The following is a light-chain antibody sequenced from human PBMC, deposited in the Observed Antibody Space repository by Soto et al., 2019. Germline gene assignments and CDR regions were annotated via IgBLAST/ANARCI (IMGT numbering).Light chain of an antibody. J-gene: IGKJ4*01. CDR2: GAF. Sequence: VMTQSPATLSVSPGERATLSCRASQSVGSNLAWYQQKPGQAPRLLIYGAFTRATGIPARFSGSGSGTEFTLTISSLQSEDFAVYYCQQYNNWPPLTFGGGTKV. V-gene: IGKV3-15*01. CDR3: QQYNNWPPLT. CDR1: QSVGSN.